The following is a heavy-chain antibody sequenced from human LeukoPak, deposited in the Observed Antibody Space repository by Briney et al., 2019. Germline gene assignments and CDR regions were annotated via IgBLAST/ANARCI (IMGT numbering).Heavy chain of an antibody. V-gene: IGHV3-23*01. D-gene: IGHD6-19*01. CDR3: AKDRGSSGWNGLDY. J-gene: IGHJ4*02. CDR1: GFTFSSYA. Sequence: PGGSLRLSCAASGFTFSSYAVSWVRQAPGKGLEWVSTISGSGDDTYYADSVKGRFTISRDNSKNTLYLQMISLRAEDTAVYYCAKDRGSSGWNGLDYWGQGTLVTVSS. CDR2: ISGSGDDT.